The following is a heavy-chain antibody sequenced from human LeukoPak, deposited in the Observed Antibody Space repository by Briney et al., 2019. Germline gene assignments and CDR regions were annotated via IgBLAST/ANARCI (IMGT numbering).Heavy chain of an antibody. CDR1: GFTFSSYE. D-gene: IGHD3-10*01. Sequence: PGGSLRLSCGASGFTFSSYEMTWVRQAPGKGLEWVSYIVGSGETIYYADSVKGRFTISRDNAKNSLYLQINSLRAEDTAVYYCVRDRTVGSGKNAFDMWGQGTMVTVSS. V-gene: IGHV3-48*03. CDR2: IVGSGETI. J-gene: IGHJ3*02. CDR3: VRDRTVGSGKNAFDM.